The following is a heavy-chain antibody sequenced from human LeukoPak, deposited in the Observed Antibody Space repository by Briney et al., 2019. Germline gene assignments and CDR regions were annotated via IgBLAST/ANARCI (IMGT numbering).Heavy chain of an antibody. CDR1: GFTFSSYW. CDR2: IKQDGSEN. Sequence: GGSLRLSCAASGFTFSSYWMQWVRQAPGKGLEWVANIKQDGSENYYADSVKGRFIISRDNAKNALYLQMSSLRAEDTAIYYCARRYFDYWGQGTLVTVSS. CDR3: ARRYFDY. V-gene: IGHV3-7*03. J-gene: IGHJ4*02.